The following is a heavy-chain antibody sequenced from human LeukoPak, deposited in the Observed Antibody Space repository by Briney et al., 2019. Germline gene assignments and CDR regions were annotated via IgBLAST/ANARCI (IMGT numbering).Heavy chain of an antibody. Sequence: GESLKISCAASGFTFSSYSMNWVRQAPGKGLEWVSSISSSSSYIYYADSVKGRFTISRDNAKNSLYLQMNSLRAEDTAVYYCASQDVSGSRPLDYWGQGTLVTVSS. CDR3: ASQDVSGSRPLDY. J-gene: IGHJ4*02. D-gene: IGHD3-10*01. V-gene: IGHV3-21*01. CDR1: GFTFSSYS. CDR2: ISSSSSYI.